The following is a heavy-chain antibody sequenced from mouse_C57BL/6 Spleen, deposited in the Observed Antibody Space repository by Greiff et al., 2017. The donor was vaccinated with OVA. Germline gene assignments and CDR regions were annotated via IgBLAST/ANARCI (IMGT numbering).Heavy chain of an antibody. CDR1: GYSITSGYY. D-gene: IGHD3-2*02. V-gene: IGHV3-6*01. CDR2: ISYDGSN. Sequence: VQLKESGPGLVKPSQSLSLTCSVTGYSITSGYYWNWIRQFPGNKLEWMGYISYDGSNNYNPSLKNRISITRDTSKNQFFLKLNSVTTEDTATYYCASHSSGWGWFAYWGQGTLVTVSA. CDR3: ASHSSGWGWFAY. J-gene: IGHJ3*01.